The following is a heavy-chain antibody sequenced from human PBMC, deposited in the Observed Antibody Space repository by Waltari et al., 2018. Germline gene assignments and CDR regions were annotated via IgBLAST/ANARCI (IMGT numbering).Heavy chain of an antibody. J-gene: IGHJ5*02. Sequence: QVQLVQSGTEVKKPGASVKVSCRASGYNFGDFGISWVRQAPGQGLEWMGWSSAAKGHTNHAQKYLGRRIMTKDTSTTTVCMELNYLTPDDTAVYYCARERHPLMQVGYLLALDPWGQGALVTVSS. D-gene: IGHD2-21*01. CDR1: GYNFGDFG. CDR2: SSAAKGHT. CDR3: ARERHPLMQVGYLLALDP. V-gene: IGHV1-18*01.